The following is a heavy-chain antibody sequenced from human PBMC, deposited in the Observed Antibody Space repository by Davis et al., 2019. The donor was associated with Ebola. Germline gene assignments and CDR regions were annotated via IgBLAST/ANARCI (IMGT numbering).Heavy chain of an antibody. CDR2: INPKSGDT. J-gene: IGHJ6*02. CDR1: GYTFTDQH. D-gene: IGHD1-14*01. V-gene: IGHV1-2*02. Sequence: ASVKVSCKASGYTFTDQHMHWVRQAPGQGLEWMGGINPKSGDTYYAQKFQGRVTMTRETSISTAYMELSSLRSDDTAVYYCARRTSKGFSKNHAVDVWGQGTAVTVSS. CDR3: ARRTSKGFSKNHAVDV.